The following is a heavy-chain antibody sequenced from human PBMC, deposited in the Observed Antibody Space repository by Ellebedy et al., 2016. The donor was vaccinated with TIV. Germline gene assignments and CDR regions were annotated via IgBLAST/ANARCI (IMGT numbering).Heavy chain of an antibody. CDR2: IYPGDSNT. CDR3: ARLQTIGNYYIDY. CDR1: GYSFTSYW. D-gene: IGHD2/OR15-2a*01. J-gene: IGHJ4*02. Sequence: GESLKISCKGSGYSFTSYWIGWVRQMPGKGLEWMGNIYPGDSNTIYSPSFQGQVTISADESISTAYLQWSSLKASDTAMYYCARLQTIGNYYIDYWGQGTLVTVSS. V-gene: IGHV5-51*01.